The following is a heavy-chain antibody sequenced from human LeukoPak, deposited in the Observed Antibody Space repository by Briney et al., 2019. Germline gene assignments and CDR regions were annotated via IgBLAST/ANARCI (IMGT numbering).Heavy chain of an antibody. CDR2: IKSKTDGGTT. J-gene: IGHJ6*04. V-gene: IGHV3-15*01. CDR3: TTGLLAHYYYGMDV. CDR1: GFTFSNAW. D-gene: IGHD2-21*02. Sequence: GGSLRLSCAASGFTFSNAWMSWVRQAPGKGLEWVGRIKSKTDGGTTDYAAPVKGRFTISRDDSKNTLYLQMNSLKTEDTAVYYCTTGLLAHYYYGMDVWGKGTTVTVSS.